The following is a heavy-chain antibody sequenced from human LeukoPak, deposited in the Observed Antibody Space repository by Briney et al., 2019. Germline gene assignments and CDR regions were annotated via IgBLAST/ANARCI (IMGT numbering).Heavy chain of an antibody. V-gene: IGHV1-2*02. Sequence: ASVKVSCKGSGYAFSGYYMHWVRQAPGQGLEWMGWINPNSGGTNYAQKFQGRVTITADKSTSTAYMELSSLRSEDTAVYYCASDRYYDFWSGYRGTAFDPWGQGTLVTVSS. CDR1: GYAFSGYY. D-gene: IGHD3-3*01. CDR3: ASDRYYDFWSGYRGTAFDP. J-gene: IGHJ5*02. CDR2: INPNSGGT.